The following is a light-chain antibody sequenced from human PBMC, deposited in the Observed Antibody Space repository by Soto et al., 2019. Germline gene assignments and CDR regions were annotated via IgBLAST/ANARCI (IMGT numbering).Light chain of an antibody. CDR3: QQYNSRGT. CDR1: QSISSW. CDR2: DAS. V-gene: IGKV1-5*01. Sequence: DIQMTQSPSTLSAFVGDRVTITCRASQSISSWLAWYQQKPGKAPKLLIYDASSLESGVPSRFSGSGSGTEFTLTISSLQPDDFATYYCQQYNSRGTFGQGTKVEIK. J-gene: IGKJ1*01.